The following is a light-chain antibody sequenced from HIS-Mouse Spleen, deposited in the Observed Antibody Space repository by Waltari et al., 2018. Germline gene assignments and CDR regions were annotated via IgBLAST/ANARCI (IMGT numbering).Light chain of an antibody. V-gene: IGLV2-23*01. CDR2: EGS. J-gene: IGLJ2*01. Sequence: QSALTQPAPVSRSPGQSIPISCTGTRTDGVGSNPSSRYQRHPGKAPKLMIYEGSKRPSGVSNRFSGSKSGNTASLTISGLQAEDEADYYCCSYAGSSPYVVFGGGTKLTVL. CDR1: RTDGVGSNP. CDR3: CSYAGSSPYVV.